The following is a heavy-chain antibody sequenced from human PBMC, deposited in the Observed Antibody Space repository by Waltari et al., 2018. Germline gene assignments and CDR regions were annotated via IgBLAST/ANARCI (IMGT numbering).Heavy chain of an antibody. CDR3: ATDLPRAAAGML. J-gene: IGHJ4*02. CDR2: FGPESGES. CDR1: GYTLTELS. D-gene: IGHD6-13*01. Sequence: QVQLVQSGAEVKTPGASVTVSCKVSGYTLTELSMHWVRQAPGKGLEWMGGFGPESGESSYEQKCQGRVTMTEDTSTDTADLGLSSLRSEATAVYYCATDLPRAAAGMLWGQGTLVTVSS. V-gene: IGHV1-24*01.